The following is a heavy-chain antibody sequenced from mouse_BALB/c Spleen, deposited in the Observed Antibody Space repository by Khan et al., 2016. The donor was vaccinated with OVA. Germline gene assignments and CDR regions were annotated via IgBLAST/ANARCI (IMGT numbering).Heavy chain of an antibody. D-gene: IGHD1-1*01. J-gene: IGHJ2*01. Sequence: EVKLLESGPGLVKPSQSLSLICTVTGYSITSDYAWNWIRQFPGNKLEWIGFISYSGNTKYNPSLKSRISITRDTSKNQFFLQLNSVTTEDTATYYCARVYGGDFDYWGQGTTLTVSS. V-gene: IGHV3-2*02. CDR2: ISYSGNT. CDR3: ARVYGGDFDY. CDR1: GYSITSDYA.